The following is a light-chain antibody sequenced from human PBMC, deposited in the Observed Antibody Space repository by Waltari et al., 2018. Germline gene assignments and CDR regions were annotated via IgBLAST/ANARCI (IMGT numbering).Light chain of an antibody. Sequence: QSALTQPASVSGSPGQSITISCTGSRSDLGGYNFVSWYQQHPGKAPKLLIYEVIKRPSGVSIRFSGSKSGNTASLTISGLQAEDEADYYCCSYIGRALFGGGTKLTVL. V-gene: IGLV2-23*02. CDR1: RSDLGGYNF. CDR3: CSYIGRAL. CDR2: EVI. J-gene: IGLJ2*01.